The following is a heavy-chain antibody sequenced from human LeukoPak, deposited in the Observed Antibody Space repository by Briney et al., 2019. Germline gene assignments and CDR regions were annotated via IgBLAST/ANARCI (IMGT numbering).Heavy chain of an antibody. D-gene: IGHD6-13*01. CDR1: GGTFSSYA. CDR3: ASAPRYSSSWPNNWFDP. J-gene: IGHJ5*02. V-gene: IGHV1-69*13. CDR2: IIPIFGTA. Sequence: ASVKVSCKASGGTFSSYAISWVRQAPGQGLEWMGGIIPIFGTANYAQKFQGRVTITADESTSTAYMGLSSLRSEDTAVYFCASAPRYSSSWPNNWFDPWGQGTLVTVSS.